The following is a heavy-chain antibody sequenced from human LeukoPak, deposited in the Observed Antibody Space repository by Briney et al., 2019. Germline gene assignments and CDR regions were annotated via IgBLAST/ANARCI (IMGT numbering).Heavy chain of an antibody. V-gene: IGHV3-30*02. CDR2: IRYDGSNK. CDR3: AKGVVVVAAIYYMDV. Sequence: QTGGSLRLSCAASGFTFSSYGMHWVRQAPGKGVEGVAFIRYDGSNKYYADSVKGRFTISRDNSKNTLYLQMNSLRAEDTAVYYCAKGVVVVAAIYYMDVWGKGTTVTISS. CDR1: GFTFSSYG. J-gene: IGHJ6*03. D-gene: IGHD2-15*01.